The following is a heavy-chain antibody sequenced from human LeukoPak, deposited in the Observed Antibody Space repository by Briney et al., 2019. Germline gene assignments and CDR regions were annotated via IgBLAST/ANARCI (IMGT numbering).Heavy chain of an antibody. J-gene: IGHJ3*02. Sequence: SETLSLTCSVSGASIRSYFCSWIRQSPAKGLDWMGYVYDNDISHFNPSLESRVTILVDRSKSQFSLKLRSVTAADTAVYYSARGLVLATDDAFDIWGPGTMVTVSS. CDR1: GASIRSYF. CDR3: ARGLVLATDDAFDI. D-gene: IGHD5-12*01. CDR2: VYDNDIS. V-gene: IGHV4-59*01.